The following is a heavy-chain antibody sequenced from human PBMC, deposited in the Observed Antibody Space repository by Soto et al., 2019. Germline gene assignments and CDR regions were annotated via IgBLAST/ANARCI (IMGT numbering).Heavy chain of an antibody. V-gene: IGHV2-70*01. D-gene: IGHD3-10*01. CDR3: ARMVREAAGLRWNWFDP. CDR2: IDWDDDK. Sequence: SGPTLVNPTQTLTLTCTFSWFSLSTSGMCVSWIRQPPGKALEWLALIDWDDDKYYSTSLKTRLTISKDTSKNQVVLTMTNMDPVDTATYYCARMVREAAGLRWNWFDPWGQGTLVTVSS. CDR1: WFSLSTSGMC. J-gene: IGHJ5*02.